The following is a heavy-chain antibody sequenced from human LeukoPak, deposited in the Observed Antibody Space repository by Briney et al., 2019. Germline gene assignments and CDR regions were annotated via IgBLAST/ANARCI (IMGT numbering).Heavy chain of an antibody. D-gene: IGHD6-13*01. CDR2: IYTSGST. J-gene: IGHJ4*02. CDR3: ARGGNSWSPYEY. CDR1: DGSISSYY. Sequence: SETLSLTCTVSDGSISSYYWSWIRQPAGKGLEWIGRIYTSGSTNYNPSLKSRVTMSVDTSKNQFSLKLSSMTAADTAVYYCARGGNSWSPYEYWGQGTLVTVSS. V-gene: IGHV4-4*07.